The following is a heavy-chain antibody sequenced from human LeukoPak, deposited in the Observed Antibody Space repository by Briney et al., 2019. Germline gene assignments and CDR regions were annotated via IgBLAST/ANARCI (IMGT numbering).Heavy chain of an antibody. J-gene: IGHJ3*02. CDR2: MSNDGSIK. CDR3: AREFTIFGVVIQRYDAFDI. D-gene: IGHD3-3*01. Sequence: GGSLRLSCAAYGFTFSEYTIHWVRQAPGKGLEWVAVMSNDGSIKKYANSVKGRFTISRDNSKNTLYLQMDSLRAEDTAVYYCAREFTIFGVVIQRYDAFDIWGQGTMVTVSS. CDR1: GFTFSEYT. V-gene: IGHV3-30-3*01.